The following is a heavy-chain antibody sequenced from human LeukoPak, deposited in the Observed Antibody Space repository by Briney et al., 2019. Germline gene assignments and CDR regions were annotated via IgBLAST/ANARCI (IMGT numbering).Heavy chain of an antibody. Sequence: PSETLSLTCTVSGGSISSYYWGWIRQPPGKGLEWIGSIYYSGSTYYNPSLKSRVTISVDTSKNQFSLKLSSVTAADTAVYYCARGYCSSTSCYWFDPWGQGTLVTVSS. J-gene: IGHJ5*02. CDR2: IYYSGST. D-gene: IGHD2-2*01. V-gene: IGHV4-39*01. CDR3: ARGYCSSTSCYWFDP. CDR1: GGSISSYY.